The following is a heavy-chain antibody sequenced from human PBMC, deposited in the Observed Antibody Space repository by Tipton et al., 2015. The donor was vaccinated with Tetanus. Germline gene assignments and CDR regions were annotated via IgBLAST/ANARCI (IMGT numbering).Heavy chain of an antibody. D-gene: IGHD2-2*01. Sequence: QLVQSGAEVKKPGASVKVSCKASGYTFTSYGISWVRQAPGQGLEWMGWISAYNGNTNYAQKLQGRVTMTTDTSTSTAYMGLRSLRSDDTAVYYCARDIAVVPAASDWFDPWGQGTLVTVSS. V-gene: IGHV1-18*01. CDR2: ISAYNGNT. J-gene: IGHJ5*02. CDR3: ARDIAVVPAASDWFDP. CDR1: GYTFTSYG.